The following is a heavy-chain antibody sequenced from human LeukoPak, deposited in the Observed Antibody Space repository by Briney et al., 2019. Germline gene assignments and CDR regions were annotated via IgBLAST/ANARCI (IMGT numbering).Heavy chain of an antibody. CDR2: ISYDGSNK. Sequence: GGSLRLSCAASGFTFSSYAMHWVRQAPGKGLEWVAVISYDGSNKYHADSVKGRFTISRDNSKNTLYLQMNSLRAEDTAVYYCARVELPIAVAGDDYWGQGTLVTVSS. D-gene: IGHD6-19*01. CDR3: ARVELPIAVAGDDY. V-gene: IGHV3-30*04. CDR1: GFTFSSYA. J-gene: IGHJ4*02.